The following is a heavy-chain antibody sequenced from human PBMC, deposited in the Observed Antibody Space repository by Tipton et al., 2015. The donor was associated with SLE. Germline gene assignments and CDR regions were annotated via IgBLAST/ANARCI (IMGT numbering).Heavy chain of an antibody. V-gene: IGHV4-38-2*02. CDR2: IYHSGST. CDR3: ARDPYSSSWSDY. CDR1: GGSISSGYY. J-gene: IGHJ4*02. D-gene: IGHD6-13*01. Sequence: TLSLTCTVSGGSISSGYYWGWIRQPPGKGLEWIGSIYHSGSTYYNPSLKSRVTISVDTSKNQFSLKLSSVTAADTAVYYCARDPYSSSWSDYWGQGTLVTVSS.